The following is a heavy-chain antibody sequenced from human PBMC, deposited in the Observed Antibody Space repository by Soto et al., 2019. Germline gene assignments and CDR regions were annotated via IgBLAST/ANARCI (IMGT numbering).Heavy chain of an antibody. Sequence: QVQLVESGGGVVQPGRSLRLSCAASGFTFNSYAMHWVRQAPGKGLEWVALISYDGSNKYYADSVKGRFTISRDNSKNTLYLQMNSLRPEDTAVYHCARDQGGTSLYYHGMDVWGQGTTVTVSS. CDR1: GFTFNSYA. CDR3: ARDQGGTSLYYHGMDV. D-gene: IGHD1-7*01. J-gene: IGHJ6*02. CDR2: ISYDGSNK. V-gene: IGHV3-30-3*01.